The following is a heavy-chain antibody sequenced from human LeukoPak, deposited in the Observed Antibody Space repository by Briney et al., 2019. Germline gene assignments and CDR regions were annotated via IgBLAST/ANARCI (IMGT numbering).Heavy chain of an antibody. CDR1: GFTFSRYW. D-gene: IGHD3-10*01. CDR3: ATPTPYGSGSQYGMDV. V-gene: IGHV3-74*01. J-gene: IGHJ6*02. CDR2: IDGDGSSI. Sequence: GGSLRLSCAASGFTFSRYWMHWVRQAPGKGLVWVSSIDGDGSSISYADSVRGRFTSSRDNAKNTLYLQMNSLRAEDTAVYYCATPTPYGSGSQYGMDVWGQGTTVTVSS.